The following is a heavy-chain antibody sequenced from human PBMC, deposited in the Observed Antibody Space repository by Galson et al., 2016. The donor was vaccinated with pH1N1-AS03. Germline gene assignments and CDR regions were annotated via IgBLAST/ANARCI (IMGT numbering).Heavy chain of an antibody. CDR2: IQYDESYR. CDR1: GFKFDDYA. J-gene: IGHJ4*02. CDR3: VKESPKEAGDY. V-gene: IGHV3-30*02. Sequence: SLRLSCAASGFKFDDYAMHWIRRVPGKGPEWVAFIQYDESYRNYADSVKGRFSISRDISKNTLYLQMSSLRVEDTAMFYCVKESPKEAGDYWGRGVMVTVSS.